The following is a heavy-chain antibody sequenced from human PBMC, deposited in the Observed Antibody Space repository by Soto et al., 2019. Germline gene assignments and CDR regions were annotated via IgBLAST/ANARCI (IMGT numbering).Heavy chain of an antibody. J-gene: IGHJ4*02. CDR2: ISYDGSNK. CDR1: GFSFSTYG. Sequence: GGSLRLSCAASGFSFSTYGMHWVRQAPGKGLEWVAVISYDGSNKYYPDSVKGRFTISRDNSKNTLYLRMNSLRVEDTAVYYCAKPDRGDSSGYDDYWGQGTLVTV. V-gene: IGHV3-30*18. CDR3: AKPDRGDSSGYDDY. D-gene: IGHD3-22*01.